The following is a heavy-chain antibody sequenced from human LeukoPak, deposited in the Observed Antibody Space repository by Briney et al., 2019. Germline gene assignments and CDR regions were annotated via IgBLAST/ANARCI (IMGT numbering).Heavy chain of an antibody. J-gene: IGHJ3*02. Sequence: GGSPRLSCAASGFTFSSYAMSWVRQAPGKGLEWVSAISGSGGSTYYADSVKGRFTISRDNSKNTPYLQMNSLRAEDTAVYYCAKSYGSGSDDAFDIWGQGTMVTVSP. CDR1: GFTFSSYA. CDR3: AKSYGSGSDDAFDI. D-gene: IGHD3-10*01. CDR2: ISGSGGST. V-gene: IGHV3-23*01.